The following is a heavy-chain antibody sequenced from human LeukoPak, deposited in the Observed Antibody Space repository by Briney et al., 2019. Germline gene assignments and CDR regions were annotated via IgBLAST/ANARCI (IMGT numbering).Heavy chain of an antibody. V-gene: IGHV1-8*01. CDR3: ARVPRLGYCSSTSCYLFYFDY. Sequence: ASVKVSCKASGYTFTSYDINWVRQATGQGLEWMGWMNPNSGNTGYAQKFQGRVTMTGNTSISTAYMELSSLRSEDTAVYYCARVPRLGYCSSTSCYLFYFDYWGQGTLVTVSS. D-gene: IGHD2-2*01. CDR1: GYTFTSYD. CDR2: MNPNSGNT. J-gene: IGHJ4*02.